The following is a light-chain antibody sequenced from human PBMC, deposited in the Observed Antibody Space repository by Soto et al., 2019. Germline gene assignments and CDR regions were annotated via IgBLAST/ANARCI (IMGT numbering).Light chain of an antibody. V-gene: IGKV1-17*01. CDR2: GAS. Sequence: QMTQSPSSLSASVGDSVTITCRASQGIRKDLGWYQQKPGKAPQRLIYGASFLHTGVPSRFSGSGSGTEFTLTISSLQPDDFATYYCQRYNTFSGTFGPGTKVEIK. J-gene: IGKJ1*01. CDR1: QGIRKD. CDR3: QRYNTFSGT.